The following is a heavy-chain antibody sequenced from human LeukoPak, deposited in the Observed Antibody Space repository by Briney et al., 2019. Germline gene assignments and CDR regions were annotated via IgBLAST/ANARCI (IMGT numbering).Heavy chain of an antibody. CDR2: IKSKTDGGTT. J-gene: IGHJ4*02. CDR1: GFTFSNAW. Sequence: GGSLRLSCAASGFTFSNAWMSWVRQAPGKGLEWVGRIKSKTDGGTTDYAAPVKGRFTFARDDSKNTLYLQMNSPKTEDTAVYYCTTGADYYDSSGYGYWGQGTLVTVSS. V-gene: IGHV3-15*01. CDR3: TTGADYYDSSGYGY. D-gene: IGHD3-22*01.